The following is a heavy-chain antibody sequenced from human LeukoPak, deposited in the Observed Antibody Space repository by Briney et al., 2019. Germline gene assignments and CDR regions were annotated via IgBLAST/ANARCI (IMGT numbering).Heavy chain of an antibody. CDR3: ARGSPFFPFDY. J-gene: IGHJ4*02. CDR2: INHSGST. CDR1: GGSFSGYY. D-gene: IGHD3-3*01. V-gene: IGHV4-34*01. Sequence: SETLSLTCAVYGGSFSGYYWSWIRQPPGKGLEWIGEINHSGSTNYNPSLKSRVTILVDTSKNQFSLKLSSVTAADTAVYYCARGSPFFPFDYWGQGTLVTVSS.